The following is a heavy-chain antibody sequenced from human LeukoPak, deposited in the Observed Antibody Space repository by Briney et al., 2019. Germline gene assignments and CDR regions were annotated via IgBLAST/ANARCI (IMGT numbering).Heavy chain of an antibody. CDR1: GGSFSGYY. CDR2: INHSGST. Sequence: SETLSLNCAVYGGSFSGYYWSWIRQPPGKGLEWIGEINHSGSTNYNPSLKSRVTISVDTSKNQFSLKLSSVTAADTAVYYCARSGYCSSTSCYPYYYYYYMDVWGKGTTVTVSS. J-gene: IGHJ6*03. D-gene: IGHD2-2*01. CDR3: ARSGYCSSTSCYPYYYYYYMDV. V-gene: IGHV4-34*01.